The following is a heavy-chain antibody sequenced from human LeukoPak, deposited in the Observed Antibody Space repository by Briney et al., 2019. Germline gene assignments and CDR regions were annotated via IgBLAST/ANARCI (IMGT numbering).Heavy chain of an antibody. J-gene: IGHJ4*02. CDR2: FDPEDGET. Sequence: GASVKVPCKVSGYTLSQLAMHWVRQAPGKGLEWMGGFDPEDGETIYAQKFQGRVTMTEDTSTDAAYMELCSLRSEDTAVYYCATYSGSYHYYWGQGTLVTVSS. V-gene: IGHV1-24*01. CDR1: GYTLSQLA. CDR3: ATYSGSYHYY. D-gene: IGHD1-26*01.